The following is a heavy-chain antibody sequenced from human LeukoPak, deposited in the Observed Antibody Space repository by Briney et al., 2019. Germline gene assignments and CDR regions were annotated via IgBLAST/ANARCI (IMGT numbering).Heavy chain of an antibody. CDR2: IRPYNGAT. D-gene: IGHD3-22*01. CDR1: GYTFTGYY. CDR3: ARDPNYYDSSGPPDY. V-gene: IGHV1-2*02. Sequence: GASVKVSCKASGYTFTGYYIHWIRQAPGQGLEWLGWIRPYNGATSYAQKFQGRVTMTRDTSISTAYMELSRLRSDDTAVYYCARDPNYYDSSGPPDYWGQGTLVTVSS. J-gene: IGHJ4*02.